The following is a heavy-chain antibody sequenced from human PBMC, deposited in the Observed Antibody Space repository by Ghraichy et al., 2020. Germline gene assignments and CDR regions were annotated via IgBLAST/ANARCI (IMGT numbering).Heavy chain of an antibody. Sequence: SQTLSLTCAVYGGSFSGYYWSWIRQPPGKGLEWIGEINHSGSTNYNPSLKSRVTISVDTSKNQFSLKLSSVTAADTAVYYCARAWGYSSGPIDKYYYYYGMDVWGQGTTVTVSS. J-gene: IGHJ6*02. CDR1: GGSFSGYY. CDR2: INHSGST. D-gene: IGHD6-19*01. V-gene: IGHV4-34*01. CDR3: ARAWGYSSGPIDKYYYYYGMDV.